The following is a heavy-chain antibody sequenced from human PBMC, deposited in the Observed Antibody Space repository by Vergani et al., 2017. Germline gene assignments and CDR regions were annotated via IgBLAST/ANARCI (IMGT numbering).Heavy chain of an antibody. V-gene: IGHV1-46*01. CDR2: INPSGGNT. CDR1: GYTFTGYY. CDR3: AREGLTRRETYYDLWSGVDY. J-gene: IGHJ4*02. D-gene: IGHD3-3*01. Sequence: QVQLVQSGAEVKKPGASVKVSCKASGYTFTGYYMHWVRQAPGQGLEWMGIINPSGGNTNYAQKLQGRVTMTTDTSTSTAYMELRSLRSDDTAVDYCAREGLTRRETYYDLWSGVDYWGQGTLVTVAS.